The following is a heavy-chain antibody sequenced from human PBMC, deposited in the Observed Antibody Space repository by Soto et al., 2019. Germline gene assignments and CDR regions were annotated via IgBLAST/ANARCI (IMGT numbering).Heavy chain of an antibody. V-gene: IGHV5-51*01. J-gene: IGHJ3*02. CDR3: ARRGYYYYDSSGYPRDAFDI. D-gene: IGHD3-22*01. CDR2: IYPGDSDT. CDR1: GYSFTSYW. Sequence: GESLKISCKGSGYSFTSYWIGWVRQMPGKGLEWMGIIYPGDSDTRYSPSFQGQVTISADKSISTAYLQWSSLKASDTAMYYCARRGYYYYDSSGYPRDAFDIWGQGTMVTVSS.